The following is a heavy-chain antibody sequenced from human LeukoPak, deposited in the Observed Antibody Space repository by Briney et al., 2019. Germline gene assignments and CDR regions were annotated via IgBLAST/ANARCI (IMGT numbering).Heavy chain of an antibody. Sequence: SGTLSLTCAVSGGSISSSNWWSWVRQPPGKGLEWIGEIYHSGSTNYNPPLKSRVTISVDQSKNQFSLKLSSVTAADAAVYYCASGRSGYDWNNWFDPWGQGTLVTVSS. V-gene: IGHV4-4*02. CDR3: ASGRSGYDWNNWFDP. CDR2: IYHSGST. J-gene: IGHJ5*02. D-gene: IGHD5-12*01. CDR1: GGSISSSNW.